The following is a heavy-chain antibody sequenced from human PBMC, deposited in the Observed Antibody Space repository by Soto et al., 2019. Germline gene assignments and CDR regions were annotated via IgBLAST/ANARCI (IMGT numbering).Heavy chain of an antibody. D-gene: IGHD4-17*01. J-gene: IGHJ3*02. CDR2: IYYSGST. CDR1: GGSISSYY. Sequence: QVQLQESGPGLVKPSETLSLTCTVSGGSISSYYWRWIRQPPGKGLEWIGYIYYSGSTNYNPSLKSRVTRSVDTSKNQFSLKLSSVTAADTAVYYCARQNYGDYEYDAFDIWGQGTMVTVSS. CDR3: ARQNYGDYEYDAFDI. V-gene: IGHV4-59*01.